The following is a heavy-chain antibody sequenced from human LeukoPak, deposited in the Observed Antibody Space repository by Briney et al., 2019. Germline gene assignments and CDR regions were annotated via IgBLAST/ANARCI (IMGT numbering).Heavy chain of an antibody. D-gene: IGHD5-18*01. CDR1: GGSISSGSYY. J-gene: IGHJ4*02. CDR2: IYTSGST. V-gene: IGHV4-61*02. CDR3: TRHADLVDTAMGGMTD. Sequence: SETLSLTCTVSGGSISSGSYYWSWIRQPAGKGLEWIGRIYTSGSTNDNPSLKSRFTISVDTSKNQFSLKLSSVTAADTAVYYCTRHADLVDTAMGGMTDWGQGTLVTVSS.